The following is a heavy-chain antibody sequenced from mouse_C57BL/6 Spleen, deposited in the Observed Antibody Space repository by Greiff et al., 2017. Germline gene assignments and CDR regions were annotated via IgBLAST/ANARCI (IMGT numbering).Heavy chain of an antibody. J-gene: IGHJ4*01. CDR3: ARDRGGSSYRDAMYY. V-gene: IGHV5-4*01. Sequence: EVQLQQSGGGLVKPGGSLKLSCAASGFTFSSYAMSWVRQTPEKRLEWVATISDGCSYTYYPDNVKGRFTISRDNAKNTLYLKMSHLKSEDTAMYYCARDRGGSSYRDAMYYWGQGTSVTFSS. D-gene: IGHD1-1*01. CDR1: GFTFSSYA. CDR2: ISDGCSYT.